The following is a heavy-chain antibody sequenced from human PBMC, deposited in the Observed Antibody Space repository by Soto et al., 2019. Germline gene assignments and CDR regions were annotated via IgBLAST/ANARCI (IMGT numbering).Heavy chain of an antibody. CDR1: GFTVSSNY. D-gene: IGHD2-21*02. Sequence: EVQLVESGGGLVQPGGSLRLTCAASGFTVSSNYMSWVRQAPGRGLEWVSVIHSDGGTDYADSVKGRFTISRDNSKNTLFLLMNGLRAEETAVYYCARDGAYCGGDCSAKLYWYFDLWGRGTLVTVPS. V-gene: IGHV3-66*01. CDR2: IHSDGGT. J-gene: IGHJ2*01. CDR3: ARDGAYCGGDCSAKLYWYFDL.